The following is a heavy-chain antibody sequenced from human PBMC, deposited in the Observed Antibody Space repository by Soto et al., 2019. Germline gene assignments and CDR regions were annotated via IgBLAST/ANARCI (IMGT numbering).Heavy chain of an antibody. V-gene: IGHV1-69*01. D-gene: IGHD3-16*01. J-gene: IGHJ6*02. CDR3: ARDVPLDYYDGTFSYYAMDV. Sequence: QVQLVQSGAEVKKPGSSVKVSCKAYGGTFSSHAISWVRQAPGQGLEWMGGIIPFFKATNYAQKFQGRVTITAHDYTSTAYMDLYSLSSEDTAVYYCARDVPLDYYDGTFSYYAMDVWGQGTTVTVSS. CDR1: GGTFSSHA. CDR2: IIPFFKAT.